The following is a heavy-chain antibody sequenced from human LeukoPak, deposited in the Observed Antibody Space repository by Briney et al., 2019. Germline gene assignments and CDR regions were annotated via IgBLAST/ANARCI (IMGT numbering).Heavy chain of an antibody. CDR2: ISSSSSYI. V-gene: IGHV3-21*01. CDR1: GFTFSSYS. J-gene: IGHJ4*02. D-gene: IGHD3-9*01. CDR3: AREGGYDILLDY. Sequence: GGSLRLSCAASGFTFSSYSMNWVRQAPGKGLEWVTSISSSSSYIYYADSVKGRFTISRDNAKNSLYLQMNSLRAEDTAVYYCAREGGYDILLDYWGQGTLVTVSS.